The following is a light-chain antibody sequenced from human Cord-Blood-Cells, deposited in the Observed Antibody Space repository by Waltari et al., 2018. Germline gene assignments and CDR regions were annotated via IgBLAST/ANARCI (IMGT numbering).Light chain of an antibody. V-gene: IGLV2-23*01. CDR1: SSDVGSDNL. Sequence: QSALTQPASVSGSPGQSITISCTGTSSDVGSDNLVSWYQQHPGKAPNLMIYEGSKRPSGVSNRFAGPKSGNTSSLTISGLQAEDEADYYCCSYAGSSTLVFGGGTKLTVL. J-gene: IGLJ3*02. CDR3: CSYAGSSTLV. CDR2: EGS.